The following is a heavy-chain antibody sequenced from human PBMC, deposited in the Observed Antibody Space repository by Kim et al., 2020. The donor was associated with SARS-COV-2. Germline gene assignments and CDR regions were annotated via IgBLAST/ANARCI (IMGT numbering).Heavy chain of an antibody. CDR3: ARGNRRQLVDDY. D-gene: IGHD6-13*01. Sequence: GYAQKFHGSVSMARNTSISTAYMELSSLRSEDTAVYYCARGNRRQLVDDYWGQGTLVTVSS. J-gene: IGHJ4*02. V-gene: IGHV1-8*01.